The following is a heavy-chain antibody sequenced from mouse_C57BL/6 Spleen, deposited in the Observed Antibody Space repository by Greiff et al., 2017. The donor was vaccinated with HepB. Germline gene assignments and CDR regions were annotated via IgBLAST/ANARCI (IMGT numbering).Heavy chain of an antibody. CDR2: IDPEDGET. V-gene: IGHV14-2*01. CDR1: GFNIKDYY. Sequence: VHVKQSGAELVKPGASVKLSCTASGFNIKDYYMHWVKQRTEQGLEWIGRIDPEDGETKYAPKFQGKATITADTSSNTAYLQLSSLTSEDTAVYYCAAYYSNYGAWFAYWGQGTLVTVSA. J-gene: IGHJ3*01. CDR3: AAYYSNYGAWFAY. D-gene: IGHD2-5*01.